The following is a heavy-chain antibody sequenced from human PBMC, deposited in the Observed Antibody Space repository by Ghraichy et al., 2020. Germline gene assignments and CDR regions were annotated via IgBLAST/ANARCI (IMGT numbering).Heavy chain of an antibody. CDR3: ASPAKSSSYYGMDV. Sequence: GGSLRLSCAASGFTFSSYGMHWVRQAPGKGLEWVAVISYDGSNKYYADSVKGRFTISRDNSKNTLYLQMNSLRAEDTAVYYCASPAKSSSYYGMDVWGQGTTVTVSS. CDR2: ISYDGSNK. J-gene: IGHJ6*02. CDR1: GFTFSSYG. V-gene: IGHV3-30*03. D-gene: IGHD2-2*01.